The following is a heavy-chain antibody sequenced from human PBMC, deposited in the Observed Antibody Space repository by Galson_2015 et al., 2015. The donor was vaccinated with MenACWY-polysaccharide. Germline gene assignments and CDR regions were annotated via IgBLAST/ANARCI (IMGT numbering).Heavy chain of an antibody. Sequence: SVKVSCKASGYTFTDYYIHWVRQAPGQGLEWMGWINPNSGGTKYARKLQGRVTMTRDTSISTDYMELTGLTSDDTAVYYCARDRGFCTHDYWGQGTLVTVSS. CDR3: ARDRGFCTHDY. D-gene: IGHD2-8*01. J-gene: IGHJ4*02. CDR1: GYTFTDYY. CDR2: INPNSGGT. V-gene: IGHV1-2*02.